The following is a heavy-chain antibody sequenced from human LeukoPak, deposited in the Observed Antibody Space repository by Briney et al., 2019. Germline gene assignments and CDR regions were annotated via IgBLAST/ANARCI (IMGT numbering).Heavy chain of an antibody. V-gene: IGHV3-20*04. J-gene: IGHJ4*02. CDR3: ARVKGSGYRNSIDY. CDR2: INWNGGST. D-gene: IGHD3-3*01. CDR1: GFTFGSYE. Sequence: GGSLRLSCAASGFTFGSYEMNWVRQAPGKGLEWVSGINWNGGSTYYRDSVKGRFTISRDNAKNSLYLQMNSLRAEDTALYYCARVKGSGYRNSIDYWGQGTLVTVSS.